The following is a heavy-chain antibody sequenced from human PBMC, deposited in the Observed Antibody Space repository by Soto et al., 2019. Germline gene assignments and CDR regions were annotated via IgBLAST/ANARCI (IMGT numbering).Heavy chain of an antibody. J-gene: IGHJ4*02. CDR2: IWYDGSNK. D-gene: IGHD3-3*01. CDR1: GFTFSSYG. V-gene: IGHV3-30*02. Sequence: PWGSLRLSCAASGFTFSSYGMHWVRQAQGKGLEWVAVIWYDGSNKYYADSVKGRFTISRDNSKNTLYLQMDSLRAEDTAVYYCAKGLSEKPEWLMDGHWGQGTQVTVSS. CDR3: AKGLSEKPEWLMDGH.